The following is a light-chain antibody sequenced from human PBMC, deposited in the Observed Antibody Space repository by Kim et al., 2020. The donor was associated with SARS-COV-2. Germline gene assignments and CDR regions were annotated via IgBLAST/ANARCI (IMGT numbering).Light chain of an antibody. J-gene: IGLJ3*02. V-gene: IGLV3-21*04. CDR1: NIGSKR. CDR2: YDS. Sequence: PEKTARITCGGNNIGSKRVHWYQQKPGQAPVLVIYYDSDRPSGIPERFSGSNSGNTATLTISRVEAGDEADYYCQVWDSSSDHRGVFGGGTQLTVL. CDR3: QVWDSSSDHRGV.